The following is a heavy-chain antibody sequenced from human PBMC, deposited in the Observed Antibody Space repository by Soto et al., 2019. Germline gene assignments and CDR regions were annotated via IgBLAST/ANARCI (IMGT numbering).Heavy chain of an antibody. J-gene: IGHJ3*02. CDR3: AKDYRPGIGDAFDI. CDR1: RFTFSSYG. V-gene: IGHV3-30*18. D-gene: IGHD1-1*01. CDR2: ISYDGSYK. Sequence: PGGSLRLSCAASRFTFSSYGMHWVRQAPGKGLEWVAVISYDGSYKYYADSVKGRFTISRDNSKNTLNLQMNSLRAEDTAVYYCAKDYRPGIGDAFDIWGQGTMVTVSS.